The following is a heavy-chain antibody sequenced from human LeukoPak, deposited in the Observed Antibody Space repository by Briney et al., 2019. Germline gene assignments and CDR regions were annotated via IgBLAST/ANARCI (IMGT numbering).Heavy chain of an antibody. D-gene: IGHD4-11*01. CDR1: GGTFSSYA. J-gene: IGHJ6*03. V-gene: IGHV1-69*01. CDR2: IIPIFGTA. CDR3: ARETTVITSAPYYYYYYMDV. Sequence: SVKVSCKASGGTFSSYAISWVRQAPGQGLEWMGGIIPIFGTANYAQKFQGRVTVTADESTSTAYMELSSLRSEDTAVYYCARETTVITSAPYYYYYYMDVWGKGTTVTVSS.